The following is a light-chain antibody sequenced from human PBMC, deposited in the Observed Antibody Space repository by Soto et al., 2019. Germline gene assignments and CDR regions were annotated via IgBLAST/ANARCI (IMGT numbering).Light chain of an antibody. CDR1: PSDVGGFNY. Sequence: QSALTQPASVSGSPGQSITISCIGTPSDVGGFNYVSWYQQHLGKAPKLMIYDVSNRPSGISNRFSASKSGNAASLTISGLQAEDEADYYCSSYTTSSTYVFGTGTKLTVL. J-gene: IGLJ1*01. CDR2: DVS. V-gene: IGLV2-14*01. CDR3: SSYTTSSTYV.